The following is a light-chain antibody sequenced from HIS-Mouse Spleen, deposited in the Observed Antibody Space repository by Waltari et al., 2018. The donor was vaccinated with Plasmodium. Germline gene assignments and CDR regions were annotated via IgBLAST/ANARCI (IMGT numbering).Light chain of an antibody. CDR3: QQSYITWT. CDR1: QSISSY. V-gene: IGKV1-39*01. J-gene: IGKJ1*01. Sequence: DIQMTQSPSSLSASVGDRVTITCRASQSISSYLNWYQQKPGKAPKLLIYAASSLQSWVPSRFSGSGSGTDFILTISSLQPEDFATYYCQQSYITWTFGQGTKVEIK. CDR2: AAS.